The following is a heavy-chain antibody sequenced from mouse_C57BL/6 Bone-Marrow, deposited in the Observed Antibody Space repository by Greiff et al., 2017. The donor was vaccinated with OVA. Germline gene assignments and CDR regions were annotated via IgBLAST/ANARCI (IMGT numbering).Heavy chain of an antibody. J-gene: IGHJ1*03. CDR3: TVYYGSRKGYFDV. D-gene: IGHD1-1*01. V-gene: IGHV14-4*01. CDR1: GFNIKDDY. CDR2: IDPENGDT. Sequence: EVQLQESGAELVRPGASVKLSCTASGFNIKDDYMHWVKQRPEQGLEWIGWIDPENGDTEYASKFQGKATITADTSSNTAYLQLSSLTSEDTAVYYCTVYYGSRKGYFDVWGTGTTVTVSS.